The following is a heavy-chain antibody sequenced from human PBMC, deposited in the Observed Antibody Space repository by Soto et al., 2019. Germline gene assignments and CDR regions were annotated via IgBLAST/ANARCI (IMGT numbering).Heavy chain of an antibody. CDR1: GFTFSSYW. V-gene: IGHV3-74*01. J-gene: IGHJ4*02. CDR2: INSDGRST. CDR3: ARAPTYFYDSSRYYDY. Sequence: GRSLRLSCAASGFTFSSYWMHWVRQAPGKGLVWVSRINSDGRSTSYAASVKGRFTISRDNAKNTLYLQMNSLRAEDTAVYSCARAPTYFYDSSRYYDYLGQGTLVTGS. D-gene: IGHD3-22*01.